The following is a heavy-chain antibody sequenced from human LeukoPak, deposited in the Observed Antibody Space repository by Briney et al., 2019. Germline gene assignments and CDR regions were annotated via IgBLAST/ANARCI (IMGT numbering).Heavy chain of an antibody. CDR3: ARAGVVPAADDAFDI. D-gene: IGHD2-2*01. CDR2: IYYSGSA. Sequence: SETLSLTCTVSGGSISSYYWSWIRQPPGKGLEWTGYIYYSGSANYNPSLKSRVTISVDTSKNQFSLKLSSVTAADTAVYYCARAGVVPAADDAFDIWGQGTMVTVSS. CDR1: GGSISSYY. V-gene: IGHV4-59*01. J-gene: IGHJ3*02.